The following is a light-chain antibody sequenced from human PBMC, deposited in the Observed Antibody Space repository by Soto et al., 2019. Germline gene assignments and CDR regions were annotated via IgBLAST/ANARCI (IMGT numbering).Light chain of an antibody. V-gene: IGKV3-20*01. CDR3: HQYRSSPRFT. Sequence: EIVLTQSPGTLSLSPGERATLSCRASQSVSSSYLAWYQQKPGQAPRLLIYGASSRATGIPDRFSGSGSGTDSPLTISRLEPEDFAVYYCHQYRSSPRFTFGPGTKVDIK. CDR1: QSVSSSY. CDR2: GAS. J-gene: IGKJ3*01.